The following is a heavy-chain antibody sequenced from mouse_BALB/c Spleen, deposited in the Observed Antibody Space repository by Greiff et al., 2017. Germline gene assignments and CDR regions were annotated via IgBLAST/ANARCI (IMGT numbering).Heavy chain of an antibody. J-gene: IGHJ4*01. V-gene: IGHV5-9-3*01. CDR1: GFTFSSYA. D-gene: IGHD2-10*02. CDR3: ARGVYGKGGMDY. CDR2: ISSGGSYT. Sequence: EVKLMESGGGLVKPGGSLKLSCAASGFTFSSYAMSWVRQTPEKRLEWVATISSGGSYTYYPDSVKGRFTISRDNAKNTLYLQMSSLRSEDTAVYYCARGVYGKGGMDYWGQGTPVTVSS.